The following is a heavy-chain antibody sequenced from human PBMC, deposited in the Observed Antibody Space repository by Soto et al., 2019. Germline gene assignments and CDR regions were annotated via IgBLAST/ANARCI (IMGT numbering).Heavy chain of an antibody. CDR1: GYTFSSLG. CDR2: ISAYNGKS. CDR3: ARAGGYSYTTYYGRDV. D-gene: IGHD5-18*01. J-gene: IGHJ6*02. Sequence: QVQLVQSGAEMKKPGASVKISCKASGYTFSSLGIRWVRQAPGQGLEWMGWISAYNGKSKYAQKLKGRFTMTTDTSTSTAYMEVRSLRSDDTAVYCCARAGGYSYTTYYGRDVWGQGTTVTVSS. V-gene: IGHV1-18*01.